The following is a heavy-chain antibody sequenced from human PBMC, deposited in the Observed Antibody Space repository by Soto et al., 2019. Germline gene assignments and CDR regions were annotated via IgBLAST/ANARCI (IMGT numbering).Heavy chain of an antibody. CDR1: GFTVSSNY. CDR3: ARARFDYYSRGYYCDY. Sequence: EVQLVDSGGGLIQPGGSLRLSCAASGFTVSSNYMSWVRQAPGKGLEWVSVIYSGDSTYYADSVKGRFTISRENFKNTLYLQMDSQRAEDTAVYYCARARFDYYSRGYYCDYWGQGTLGIVSS. J-gene: IGHJ4*02. D-gene: IGHD3-22*01. CDR2: IYSGDST. V-gene: IGHV3-53*01.